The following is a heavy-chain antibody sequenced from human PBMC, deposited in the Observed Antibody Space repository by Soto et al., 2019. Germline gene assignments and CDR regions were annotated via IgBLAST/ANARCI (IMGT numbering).Heavy chain of an antibody. Sequence: HPGGSLRLSCAASGFTFSSYAMSWVRQAPGKGLEWVSDISGSGGSTYYADSVKGRFTISRDNSKNTLYLQMNSLRAEDTAIYYCAKDDERSGWPYGMEVWSQGTPVTVS. D-gene: IGHD6-19*01. J-gene: IGHJ6*02. V-gene: IGHV3-23*01. CDR3: AKDDERSGWPYGMEV. CDR2: ISGSGGST. CDR1: GFTFSSYA.